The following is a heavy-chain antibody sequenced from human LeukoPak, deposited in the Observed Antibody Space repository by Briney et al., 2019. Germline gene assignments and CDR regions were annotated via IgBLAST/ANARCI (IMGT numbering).Heavy chain of an antibody. CDR2: VSDSGRA. Sequence: SETLSLTCTVPGASLSSSPYFWGWVRHPRGKGLEWVGSVSDSGRAFYNPALKSRVTISIDTFKDDFSLRLTSVAAADTAVYYCARAGSSIAARPPDYWGQGTLVIVSS. V-gene: IGHV4-39*07. J-gene: IGHJ4*02. CDR1: GASLSSSPYF. D-gene: IGHD6-6*01. CDR3: ARAGSSIAARPPDY.